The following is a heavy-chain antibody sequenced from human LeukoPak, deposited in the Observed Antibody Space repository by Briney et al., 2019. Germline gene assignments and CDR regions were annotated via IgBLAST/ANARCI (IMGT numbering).Heavy chain of an antibody. D-gene: IGHD3-22*01. CDR3: TNTPTYYYDSSGYYYYEA. CDR1: GFTFSNAW. V-gene: IGHV3-15*01. CDR2: IKSKTDGGTT. J-gene: IGHJ4*02. Sequence: PGGSLRLSCAASGFTFSNAWMSWVRQAPGKGLEWVGRIKSKTDGGTTDYAAPVKGRFTISRDDSKNTLYLQMNSLKTEDTAVYYRTNTPTYYYDSSGYYYYEAWGQGTLVTVSS.